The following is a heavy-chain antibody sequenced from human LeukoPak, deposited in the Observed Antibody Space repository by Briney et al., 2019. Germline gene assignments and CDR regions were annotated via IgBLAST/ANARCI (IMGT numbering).Heavy chain of an antibody. Sequence: GGSLRLSCAASGITFSNYAMSWVRQAPGKGLECVSIIGCRGGSIYYAYSVKGRFTISRDNSKNTLSLQMNGLRPEDTAVYYCAKSWGSTRPYYNYMDVWGKGTTVTVSS. CDR2: IGCRGGSI. CDR3: AKSWGSTRPYYNYMDV. D-gene: IGHD1-26*01. V-gene: IGHV3-23*01. CDR1: GITFSNYA. J-gene: IGHJ6*03.